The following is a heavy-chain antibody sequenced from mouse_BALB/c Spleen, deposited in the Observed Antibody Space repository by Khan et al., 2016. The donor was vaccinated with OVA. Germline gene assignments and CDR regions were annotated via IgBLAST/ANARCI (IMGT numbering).Heavy chain of an antibody. Sequence: EVELVESGGGLVQPGGSLKLSCATSGFTFSDYYMYWVRQTPEKRLEWVAYISNGGGSTYYPDTVKGRFTISRDNAKNTLYLQLSRLKSDDTAMYYCVRRRGLYDYDGFAYWGQGTLVTVSA. CDR2: ISNGGGST. D-gene: IGHD2-4*01. V-gene: IGHV5-12*02. J-gene: IGHJ3*01. CDR3: VRRRGLYDYDGFAY. CDR1: GFTFSDYY.